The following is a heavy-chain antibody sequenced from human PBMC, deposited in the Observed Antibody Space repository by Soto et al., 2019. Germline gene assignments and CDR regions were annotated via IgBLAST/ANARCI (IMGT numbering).Heavy chain of an antibody. V-gene: IGHV4-61*01. D-gene: IGHD1-1*01. CDR1: SGSVSSGSYY. CDR2: IDYSGNT. Sequence: SETLSLTCTVSSGSVSSGSYYWTWIRQAPGKGLEWIGSIDYSGNTNYNPSLKSAVIISVDTSKNQFSLRLTSVTAADTAVYYCAREPRPASCGIRGFEVWGQGTRATDS. CDR3: AREPRPASCGIRGFEV. J-gene: IGHJ3*01.